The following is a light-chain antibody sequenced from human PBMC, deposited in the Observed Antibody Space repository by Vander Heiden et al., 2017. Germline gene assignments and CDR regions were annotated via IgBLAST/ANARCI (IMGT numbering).Light chain of an antibody. Sequence: QSALTQPGSGSGSHGQPNTISCTGTSSDVGAYNYVSWYQQHPGKAPKLMIYDVSNRPSGVSDRFSGSKSGNTASLTISGLQAEDEADYYCSSYTSSSTSWVFGGGTKLTVL. CDR2: DVS. CDR1: SSDVGAYNY. CDR3: SSYTSSSTSWV. J-gene: IGLJ3*02. V-gene: IGLV2-14*03.